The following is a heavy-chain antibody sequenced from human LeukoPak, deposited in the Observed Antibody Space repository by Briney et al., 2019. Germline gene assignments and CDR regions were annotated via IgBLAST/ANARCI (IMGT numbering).Heavy chain of an antibody. D-gene: IGHD6-6*01. Sequence: GGSLRLSCAASGFTFSSYAMSWVRQAPGKGLEWVSAISGSGGSTYYADSVKGRFTISRDNFKNTLYLQMNSLRAEDTAVYYCAKDQYSSSSPFDYWGQGTLVTVSS. CDR1: GFTFSSYA. J-gene: IGHJ4*02. CDR2: ISGSGGST. CDR3: AKDQYSSSSPFDY. V-gene: IGHV3-23*01.